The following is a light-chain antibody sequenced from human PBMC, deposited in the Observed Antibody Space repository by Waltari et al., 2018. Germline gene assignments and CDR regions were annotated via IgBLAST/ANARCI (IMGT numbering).Light chain of an antibody. CDR3: QVWDGGGHPAVV. V-gene: IGLV3-21*04. CDR2: YDT. J-gene: IGLJ2*01. CDR1: NLAYKR. Sequence: SYVLTQPPSVSVAPGETASITCGGNNLAYKRVHWHQQKPGRTLVMVNYYDTDRTSGIPGRFSGSNSHSTATLPFSRIEAEDEADYDCQVWDGGGHPAVVFGGGTKLTVL.